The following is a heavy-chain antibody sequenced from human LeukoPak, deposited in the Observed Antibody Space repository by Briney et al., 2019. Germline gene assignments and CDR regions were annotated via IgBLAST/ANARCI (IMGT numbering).Heavy chain of an antibody. Sequence: SVKVSCKASGGTFSSHAISWVRPAPGQGLEWVGGLIPVFGTTNYAEKFQGRVTITTDESTRTSYMELRSLKSDATAVYYCARGKSGYDYGLDHWGQGILVIVSS. D-gene: IGHD5-12*01. J-gene: IGHJ4*02. CDR2: LIPVFGTT. CDR3: ARGKSGYDYGLDH. V-gene: IGHV1-69*05. CDR1: GGTFSSHA.